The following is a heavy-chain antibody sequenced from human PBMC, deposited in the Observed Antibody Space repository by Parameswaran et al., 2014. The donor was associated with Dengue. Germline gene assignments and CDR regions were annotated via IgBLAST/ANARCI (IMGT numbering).Heavy chain of an antibody. CDR3: ARVTSGWYKGSDY. Sequence: RWIRQPPGKGLEWIGYIYYSGSTNYNPSLKSRVTISVDTSKNQFSLKLSSVTAADTAVYYCARVTSGWYKGSDYWGQGTLVTVSS. V-gene: IGHV4-59*01. J-gene: IGHJ4*02. D-gene: IGHD6-19*01. CDR2: IYYSGST.